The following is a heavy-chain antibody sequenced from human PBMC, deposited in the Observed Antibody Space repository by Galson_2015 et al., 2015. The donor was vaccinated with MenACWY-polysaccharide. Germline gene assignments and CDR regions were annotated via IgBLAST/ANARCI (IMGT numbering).Heavy chain of an antibody. Sequence: SLRLSCAASGFTFSSYGMHWVRQAPGKGLEWVAVIWYDGSNKYYADSVKGRFTISRDNSKNTLYLQMNSLRAEDTAVYYCARDRAAYCGGDCYNDYWGQGTLVTVSS. V-gene: IGHV3-33*01. CDR2: IWYDGSNK. D-gene: IGHD2-21*02. J-gene: IGHJ4*02. CDR1: GFTFSSYG. CDR3: ARDRAAYCGGDCYNDY.